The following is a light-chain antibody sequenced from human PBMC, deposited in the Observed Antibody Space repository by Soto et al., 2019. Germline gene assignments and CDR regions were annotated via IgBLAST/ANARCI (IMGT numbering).Light chain of an antibody. Sequence: EIVLTQSPGTLSLSPGERATLSCRASQSVSSTYLIWYQQKPGQAPRLLIYGASSRATGVPDRFSGGGSGTDFTLTISRLESEDFAIYYCQPYNNWPLTFGGGTKVDIK. V-gene: IGKV3-20*01. CDR2: GAS. CDR1: QSVSSTY. J-gene: IGKJ4*01. CDR3: QPYNNWPLT.